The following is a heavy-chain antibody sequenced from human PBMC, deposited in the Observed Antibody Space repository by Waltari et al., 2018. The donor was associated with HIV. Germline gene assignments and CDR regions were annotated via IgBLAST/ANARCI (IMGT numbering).Heavy chain of an antibody. CDR3: ARRGIQLWFYAFDI. V-gene: IGHV4-61*02. Sequence: QVQLQESGPGLVKPSQTLSLTCTVSGGPISSGSDYWSWIRQPAGKGLEWIGRIYTSGSTNYNPSLKSRVTISVDTSKNQFSLKLSSVTAADTAVYYCARRGIQLWFYAFDIWGQGTMVTVSS. J-gene: IGHJ3*02. D-gene: IGHD5-18*01. CDR2: IYTSGST. CDR1: GGPISSGSDY.